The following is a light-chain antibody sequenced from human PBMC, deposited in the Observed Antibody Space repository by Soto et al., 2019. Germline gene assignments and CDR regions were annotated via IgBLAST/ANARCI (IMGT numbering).Light chain of an antibody. CDR3: QQYGSSPYT. V-gene: IGKV3-20*01. Sequence: IVLTQSPDTLSLSPGERATLSCRASQSIISRYLTWYQWRPGQPPRLLIYGVSNRATGIPDRFSAGGSGTDFTLIISRLEPEDFAVYYCQQYGSSPYTFGQGTKLEIK. CDR2: GVS. CDR1: QSIISRY. J-gene: IGKJ2*01.